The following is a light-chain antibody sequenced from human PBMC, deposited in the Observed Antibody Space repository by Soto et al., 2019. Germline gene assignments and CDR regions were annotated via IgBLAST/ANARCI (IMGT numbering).Light chain of an antibody. J-gene: IGKJ1*01. Sequence: EIVMTQSPATLSVSPGERATLSCRASQSIGNNLAWYQQTPGQAPRLLIYDASTRATGIPARFSGSGSGTDFPLTITSLQSEDFAVYHCQQYYDSPPWTFGQGTNVEIK. V-gene: IGKV3-15*01. CDR2: DAS. CDR3: QQYYDSPPWT. CDR1: QSIGNN.